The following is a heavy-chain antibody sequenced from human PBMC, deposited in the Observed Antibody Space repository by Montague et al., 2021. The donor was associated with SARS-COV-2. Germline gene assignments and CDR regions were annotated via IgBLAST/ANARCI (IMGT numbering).Heavy chain of an antibody. J-gene: IGHJ4*02. D-gene: IGHD3-22*01. CDR1: GGSISSYY. Sequence: SETLSLTCTVSGGSISSYYWGLIRQPPGKGLEWIGYIYYSGSTNYNPSLKSRVTISVDTSKNQFSLKLTSVTAADTAVYYCARGRDGYYHRSALFDYWGQGTLVTVSS. CDR3: ARGRDGYYHRSALFDY. V-gene: IGHV4-59*01. CDR2: IYYSGST.